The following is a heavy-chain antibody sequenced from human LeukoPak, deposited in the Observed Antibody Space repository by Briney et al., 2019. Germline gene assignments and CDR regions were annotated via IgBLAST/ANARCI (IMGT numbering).Heavy chain of an antibody. V-gene: IGHV4-38-2*01. J-gene: IGHJ5*02. Sequence: SETLSLTCAVSGYSISSGYYWGWIRPPPGKGLEWIGSIYHSGSTYYNPSLKSRVTISVDTSKNQFSLKLSSVTAADTAVYYCARHVTGKRSTSCCNWFDPWGQGTLVTVSS. CDR1: GYSISSGYY. CDR3: ARHVTGKRSTSCCNWFDP. CDR2: IYHSGST. D-gene: IGHD2-2*01.